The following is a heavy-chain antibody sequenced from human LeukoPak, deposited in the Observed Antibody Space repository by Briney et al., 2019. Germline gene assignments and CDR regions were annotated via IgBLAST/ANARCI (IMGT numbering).Heavy chain of an antibody. Sequence: TPGGSLRLSCAASGFTFSSYSMNWVRQAPGKGLEWVSSISSSSSYIYYADSMKGRFTISRDNAKNSLYLQMNSLRAEDTAVYYCASLEDYYYYMDVWGKGTTVTVSS. V-gene: IGHV3-21*01. CDR2: ISSSSSYI. D-gene: IGHD3-3*01. CDR1: GFTFSSYS. CDR3: ASLEDYYYYMDV. J-gene: IGHJ6*03.